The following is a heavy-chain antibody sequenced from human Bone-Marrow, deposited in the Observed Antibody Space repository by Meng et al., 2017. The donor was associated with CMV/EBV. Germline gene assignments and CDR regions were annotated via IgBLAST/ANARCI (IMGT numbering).Heavy chain of an antibody. CDR1: GGSISSYD. CDR2: IYYSGST. V-gene: IGHV4-59*01. D-gene: IGHD3-3*01. J-gene: IGHJ4*02. Sequence: GGSISSYDWSSNRQRPGKGLEWIEYIYYSGSTNYNPSLKGGVTISVDTSKNQFSLKLSSVTAADTAVYYCARVRFLEWLLSAYYFDYWGQGTLVTVSS. CDR3: ARVRFLEWLLSAYYFDY.